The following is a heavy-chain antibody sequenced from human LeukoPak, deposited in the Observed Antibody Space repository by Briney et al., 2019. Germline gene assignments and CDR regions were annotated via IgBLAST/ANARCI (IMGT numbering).Heavy chain of an antibody. J-gene: IGHJ4*02. CDR3: ARGLPYGSGSSNFDY. Sequence: ASVKVSCKASGYTFTGYYMHWVRQAPGQGLEWMGWINPNSGVTNYAQKFQGRVTMTRDTSISTAYMELSRLRSDDTAVYYCARGLPYGSGSSNFDYWGQGTLVTVPS. D-gene: IGHD3-10*01. CDR1: GYTFTGYY. CDR2: INPNSGVT. V-gene: IGHV1-2*02.